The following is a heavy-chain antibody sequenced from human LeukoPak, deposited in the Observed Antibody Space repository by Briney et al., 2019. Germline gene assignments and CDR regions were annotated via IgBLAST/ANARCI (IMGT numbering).Heavy chain of an antibody. Sequence: SETLSLTCTVSGDSLGNYYWSWVRQSPGKGLEWIGCIHYGGSTKYNPSLKSRASISVDTSRNQFSLQVTSVTAAETAVYFCARGINVGATSRWGQGTLVTVSS. CDR2: IHYGGST. J-gene: IGHJ4*02. CDR3: ARGINVGATSR. V-gene: IGHV4-59*01. CDR1: GDSLGNYY. D-gene: IGHD1-26*01.